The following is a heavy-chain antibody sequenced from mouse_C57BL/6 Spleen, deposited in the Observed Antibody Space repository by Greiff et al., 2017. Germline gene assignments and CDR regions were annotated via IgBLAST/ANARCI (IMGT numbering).Heavy chain of an antibody. J-gene: IGHJ3*01. Sequence: VQLQQPGAELVKPGASVKMSCKASGYTFTSYWITWVKQRPGQGLEWIGDIYPGSGSTNYNEKFKSKATLTVDTSSSTAYMQLSSLTSEDSAVYYCAREGGSSYCWFAYWGQGTLVTVSA. CDR2: IYPGSGST. D-gene: IGHD1-1*01. CDR1: GYTFTSYW. CDR3: AREGGSSYCWFAY. V-gene: IGHV1-55*01.